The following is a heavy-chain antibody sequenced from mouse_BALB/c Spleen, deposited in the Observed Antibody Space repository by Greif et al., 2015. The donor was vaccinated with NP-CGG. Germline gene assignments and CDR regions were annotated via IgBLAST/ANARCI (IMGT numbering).Heavy chain of an antibody. CDR3: ARWHYGRGAMDY. Sequence: EVMLVESGGGLVQPGGSRKLSCAASGFTFSSFGIHWVRQAPEKGLEWVAYISSGSSTIYYADTVKGRFTISRDNPKNTLFLQMTSLRSEDTAMYYCARWHYGRGAMDYWGQGTSVTVSS. J-gene: IGHJ4*01. CDR1: GFTFSSFG. CDR2: ISSGSSTI. V-gene: IGHV5-17*02. D-gene: IGHD1-1*01.